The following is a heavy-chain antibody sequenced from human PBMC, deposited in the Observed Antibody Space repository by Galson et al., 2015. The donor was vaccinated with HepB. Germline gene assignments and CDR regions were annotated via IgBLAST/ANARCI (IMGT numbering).Heavy chain of an antibody. D-gene: IGHD6-13*01. CDR3: ARGNVAAAGTEAFDI. V-gene: IGHV1-2*06. Sequence: SVKVSCKASGYTFTGYYMHWVRQAPGQGLEWMGRINPNSGGTNYAQKFQGRVTMTRDTSISTAYMELSRLRSDDTAVYYCARGNVAAAGTEAFDIWGQGTMVTVSS. CDR2: INPNSGGT. J-gene: IGHJ3*02. CDR1: GYTFTGYY.